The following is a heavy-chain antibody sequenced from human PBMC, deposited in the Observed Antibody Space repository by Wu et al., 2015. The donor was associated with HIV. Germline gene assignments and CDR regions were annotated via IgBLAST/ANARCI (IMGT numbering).Heavy chain of an antibody. CDR1: RDTFTYFA. CDR2: IIPIFGTV. D-gene: IGHD2-15*01. Sequence: QVHLTQSGAEVKKPGSSVKVSCKASRDTFTYFAINWVRQAPGQGLEWMGGIIPIFGTVNYAQKFQGRVTITTDASTNTAYLEMSSLTSEDTAIYYCARDGDYCSEINCNFRWFDPWGQGTPVTVSS. V-gene: IGHV1-69*05. J-gene: IGHJ5*02. CDR3: ARDGDYCSEINCNFRWFDP.